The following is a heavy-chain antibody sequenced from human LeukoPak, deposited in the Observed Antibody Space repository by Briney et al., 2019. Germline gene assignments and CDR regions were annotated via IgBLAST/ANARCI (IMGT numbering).Heavy chain of an antibody. Sequence: SETLSLTCAVYGGSFSGYYWSWIRQPPGKGLEWIGEINHSGSTNYNPSLKSRVTKSVDTSKNQFSLKLSSVTAADTAVYYCARLLYDSSGYYYAFDYWGQGTLVTVSS. CDR2: INHSGST. D-gene: IGHD3-22*01. CDR3: ARLLYDSSGYYYAFDY. V-gene: IGHV4-34*01. CDR1: GGSFSGYY. J-gene: IGHJ4*02.